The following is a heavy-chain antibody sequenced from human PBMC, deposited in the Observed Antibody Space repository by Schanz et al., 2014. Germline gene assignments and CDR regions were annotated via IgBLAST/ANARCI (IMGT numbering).Heavy chain of an antibody. Sequence: QVQLVQSGAEVKKPGASVKVSCKASGYTFTSYAMSWVRQAPGQGLEWMGWISVYNHNKEYDQKFQGRVTMTTDTSTSTAYMALTDLRSDDTAVYYCARDRRFFDCDDLYYFDSWGQGTLVTVSS. CDR1: GYTFTSYA. CDR2: ISVYNHNK. J-gene: IGHJ4*02. CDR3: ARDRRFFDCDDLYYFDS. D-gene: IGHD3-9*01. V-gene: IGHV1-18*01.